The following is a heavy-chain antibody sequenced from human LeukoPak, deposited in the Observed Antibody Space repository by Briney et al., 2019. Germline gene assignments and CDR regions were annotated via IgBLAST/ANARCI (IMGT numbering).Heavy chain of an antibody. V-gene: IGHV4-31*03. Sequence: SETLSLTCTVSGGSISSGGYYWSWIRQHPGKGLEWIGYIYYSGSTYYNPSLKSRVTISVDTSKNQFSLKLSSVTAVDTAVYYCARGSAYYYDSSGYHGYFQHWGQGTLVTVSS. J-gene: IGHJ1*01. CDR3: ARGSAYYYDSSGYHGYFQH. CDR2: IYYSGST. D-gene: IGHD3-22*01. CDR1: GGSISSGGYY.